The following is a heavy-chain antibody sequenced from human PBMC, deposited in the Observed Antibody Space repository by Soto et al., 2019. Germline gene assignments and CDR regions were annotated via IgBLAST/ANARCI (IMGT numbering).Heavy chain of an antibody. Sequence: PGGSLRLSCAASGFTFSSYSMNWVRQAPGKGLEWVSSISSSSSYIYYADSVKGRFTISRDNAKNSLYLQMNSLRAEDTAVYYCAREAHYYGSGSYSEFDYWGQGTLVTVSS. CDR3: AREAHYYGSGSYSEFDY. CDR2: ISSSSSYI. J-gene: IGHJ4*02. CDR1: GFTFSSYS. D-gene: IGHD3-10*01. V-gene: IGHV3-21*01.